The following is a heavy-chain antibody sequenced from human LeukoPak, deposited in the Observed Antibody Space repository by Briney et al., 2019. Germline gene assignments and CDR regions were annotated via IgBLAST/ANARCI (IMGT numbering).Heavy chain of an antibody. D-gene: IGHD6-13*01. J-gene: IGHJ6*02. CDR1: GGSVSSYY. CDR2: IYYSGST. CDR3: ARSKQQLAYYYGMDV. V-gene: IGHV4-59*08. Sequence: PSETLSLTCSVSGGSVSSYYWSWIRQPPGQGLGWIGYIYYSGSTNYNPSLKSRVTISVDTAKNQFSVKLSSVTAADTAVYYCARSKQQLAYYYGMDVWGQGTTVIVSS.